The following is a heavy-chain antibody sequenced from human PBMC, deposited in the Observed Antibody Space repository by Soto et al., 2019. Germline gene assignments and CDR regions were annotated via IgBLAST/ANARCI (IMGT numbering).Heavy chain of an antibody. Sequence: GTSMKVTCKASGYIFTGYHIHWVRQAHGRGLEWMGWINPNSGDTEYAQNFQGRVTMTRDTSFNLVYMEMSGLMSDDTAVYYCARDARGTRGFDEMDIWGQGTTVTGSS. V-gene: IGHV1-2*02. CDR3: ARDARGTRGFDEMDI. CDR1: GYIFTGYH. CDR2: INPNSGDT. J-gene: IGHJ6*02. D-gene: IGHD3-9*01.